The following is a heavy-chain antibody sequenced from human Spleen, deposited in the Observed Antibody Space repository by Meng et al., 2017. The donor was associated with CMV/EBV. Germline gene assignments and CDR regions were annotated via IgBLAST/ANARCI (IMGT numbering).Heavy chain of an antibody. CDR2: IYHSGST. CDR1: GGSISSNGYS. D-gene: IGHD3-10*01. V-gene: IGHV4-39*01. J-gene: IGHJ4*02. Sequence: LQGAGPGLVKPSETLSLTCIAPGGSISSNGYSWDWVRQPPGKGLEWIGAIYHSGSTSYNPSLQSRVTMFVDTSKNQFSLMLTSVTATDTAVYYCARRRGGSGRDCWGQGTLVTVSS. CDR3: ARRRGGSGRDC.